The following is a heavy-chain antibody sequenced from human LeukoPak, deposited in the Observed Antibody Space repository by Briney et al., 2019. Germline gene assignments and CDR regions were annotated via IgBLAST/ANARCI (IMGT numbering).Heavy chain of an antibody. CDR1: GFTFSSYG. D-gene: IGHD3-3*01. CDR2: IWYDGSNK. Sequence: GGSLRLSCAASGFTFSSYGMHWVRQAPGKGLEWVAVIWYDGSNKYYADSVKGRFTISRDNSKNTLYLQMNSLRAKDTAVYYCARADDFWSGYYHRLDYWGQGTLVTVSS. CDR3: ARADDFWSGYYHRLDY. V-gene: IGHV3-33*01. J-gene: IGHJ4*02.